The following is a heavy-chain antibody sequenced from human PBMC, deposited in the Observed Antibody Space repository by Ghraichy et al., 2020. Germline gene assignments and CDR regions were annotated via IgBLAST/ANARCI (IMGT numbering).Heavy chain of an antibody. CDR3: ARGRGYGYGIDY. CDR2: LYDIGST. V-gene: IGHV4-61*08. D-gene: IGHD5-18*01. J-gene: IGHJ4*02. Sequence: ETLNISCTVSSGSVSNGDHYWSWIRQPPGKALEWIGHLYDIGSTIYNPSLRSRVSISVDTSKNQFSLKLNFVGAADTAIYYCARGRGYGYGIDYWGQGILVTVSS. CDR1: SGSVSNGDHY.